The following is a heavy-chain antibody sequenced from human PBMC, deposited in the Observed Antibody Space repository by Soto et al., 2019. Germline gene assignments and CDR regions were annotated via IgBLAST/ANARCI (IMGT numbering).Heavy chain of an antibody. V-gene: IGHV1-2*02. CDR2: INPNSGGT. CDR3: ASLTTVNCSYGMDV. Sequence: QVQLVQSGAEVKKPGASVKVSCKASGYTFTDYYMHWVRQAPGQGLEWMGWINPNSGGTNYAQKFQGRVTMTRDTSISTAYMEVSRLRSDDTAVFYCASLTTVNCSYGMDVWGQGTTVTVSS. J-gene: IGHJ6*02. D-gene: IGHD4-4*01. CDR1: GYTFTDYY.